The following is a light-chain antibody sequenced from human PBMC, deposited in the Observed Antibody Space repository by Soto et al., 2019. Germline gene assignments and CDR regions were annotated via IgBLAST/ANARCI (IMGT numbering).Light chain of an antibody. J-gene: IGKJ4*01. V-gene: IGKV1-12*01. CDR3: QQANSFPRT. Sequence: DIQMTQSPSSVSASVGDRVTTTCRASQGISSWLARYQQKPGKAPKLLIYAASSLQSGVPSRFSGSGSWSDFTLTISRPQPEDFATYYCQQANSFPRTFGGGTKVEIK. CDR2: AAS. CDR1: QGISSW.